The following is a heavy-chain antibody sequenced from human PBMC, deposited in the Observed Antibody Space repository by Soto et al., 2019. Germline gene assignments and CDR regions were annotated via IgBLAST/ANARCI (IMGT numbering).Heavy chain of an antibody. CDR2: MSHSGGT. D-gene: IGHD1-1*01. Sequence: QVQLQQWGAGLLKPSETLSLTCAVFGGSVNSGNYYWSWIRQPPGKGLEWIGEMSHSGGTHFNPSLKSRVTISVDTSKYQFSLKMSSVTAADAALYYCARVERGTATTVVDDFDIWGPGTMVTVSS. CDR3: ARVERGTATTVVDDFDI. CDR1: GGSVNSGNYY. J-gene: IGHJ3*02. V-gene: IGHV4-34*01.